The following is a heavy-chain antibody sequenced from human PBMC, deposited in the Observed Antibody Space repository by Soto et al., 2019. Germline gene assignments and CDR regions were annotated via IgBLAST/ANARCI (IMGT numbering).Heavy chain of an antibody. D-gene: IGHD5-18*01. CDR3: ARVGRYGWDFDH. CDR2: INEDGSQK. Sequence: GESLRLSCAASEFRFRSYWMTWVRQAPGKGLEWVALINEDGSQKYYVGSVKGRFIISRDNAKDSVYMQMDSLRAGDTAVYFCARVGRYGWDFDHWGQGTLVTVSS. CDR1: EFRFRSYW. V-gene: IGHV3-7*01. J-gene: IGHJ4*02.